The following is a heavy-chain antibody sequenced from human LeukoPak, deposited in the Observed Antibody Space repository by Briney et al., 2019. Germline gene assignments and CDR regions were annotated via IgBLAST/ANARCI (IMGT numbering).Heavy chain of an antibody. J-gene: IGHJ3*02. V-gene: IGHV4-4*02. CDR3: ARHYSMAVAGSDAFDI. CDR2: IYHSGST. Sequence: SGTLSLTCAVSGGSISSSNWWSWVRQPPGKGLEWIGEIYHSGSTNYNPSLKSRVTISVDKSKNQFSLKLSSVTAADTAVYYCARHYSMAVAGSDAFDIWGQGTMVTVSS. CDR1: GGSISSSNW. D-gene: IGHD6-19*01.